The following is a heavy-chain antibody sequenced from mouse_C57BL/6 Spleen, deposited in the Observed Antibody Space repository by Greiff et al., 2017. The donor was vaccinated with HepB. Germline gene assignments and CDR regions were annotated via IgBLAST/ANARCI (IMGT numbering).Heavy chain of an antibody. V-gene: IGHV1-80*01. CDR1: GYAFSSYW. CDR2: IYPGDGDT. Sequence: VKLMESGAELVKPGASVKISCKASGYAFSSYWMNWVKQRPGKGLEWIGQIYPGDGDTNYNGKFKGKATLTADKSSSTAYMQLSSLTSEDSAVYFCARWYYGSRGFAYWGQGTLVTVSA. D-gene: IGHD1-1*01. J-gene: IGHJ3*01. CDR3: ARWYYGSRGFAY.